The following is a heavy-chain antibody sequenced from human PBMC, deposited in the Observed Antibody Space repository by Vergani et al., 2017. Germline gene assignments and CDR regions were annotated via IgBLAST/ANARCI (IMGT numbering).Heavy chain of an antibody. V-gene: IGHV3-7*01. CDR3: ARGASGDYVSSFDY. Sequence: VQLVESGGGLVKPGGSLRLSCAASGFTFSDHYMSWVRQAPGKGLEWVANIKQDGSEKYYVDSVKGRFTISRDNAKNSLYLQMNSLRAEDTAVYYCARGASGDYVSSFDYWGQGTLVTVSS. J-gene: IGHJ4*02. D-gene: IGHD4-17*01. CDR1: GFTFSDHY. CDR2: IKQDGSEK.